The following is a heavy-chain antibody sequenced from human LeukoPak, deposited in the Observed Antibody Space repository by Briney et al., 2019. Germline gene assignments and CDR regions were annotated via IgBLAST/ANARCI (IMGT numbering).Heavy chain of an antibody. Sequence: SETLSLTCAVYGGSFSGCYWSWIRQPPGKGREWIGEINHSGSTNYNPSRKSGVTISVETPKNQCSLKLSSVTAADTAVYYCARGGSIAVATWGQGTLVTVSS. J-gene: IGHJ5*02. CDR3: ARGGSIAVAT. D-gene: IGHD6-19*01. CDR2: INHSGST. V-gene: IGHV4-34*01. CDR1: GGSFSGCY.